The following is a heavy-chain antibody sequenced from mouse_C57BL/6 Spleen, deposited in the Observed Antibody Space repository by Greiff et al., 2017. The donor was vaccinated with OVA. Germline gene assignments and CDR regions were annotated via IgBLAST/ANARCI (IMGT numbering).Heavy chain of an antibody. J-gene: IGHJ4*01. V-gene: IGHV2-5*01. CDR3: AKENYEGNYAMDD. Sequence: QVQLKESGPGLVQPSQSLSITCTVSGFSLTSYGVHWVRQSPGKGLEWLGVIWRGGSTDYNAAFMSRLSITKDNSKSQVFFKMNSLQADDTAIYYCAKENYEGNYAMDDWGQGTSGTVSS. CDR1: GFSLTSYG. D-gene: IGHD2-4*01. CDR2: IWRGGST.